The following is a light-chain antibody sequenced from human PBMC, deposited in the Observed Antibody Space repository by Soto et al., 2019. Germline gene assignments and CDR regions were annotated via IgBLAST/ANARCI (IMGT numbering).Light chain of an antibody. Sequence: EIVMTQSTATLSVSPGERATLSCRASQSVSSNLAWYQQKPGPAPRLLIYGSSTRASGIPDRFSGSWSWTDFTFTISSLQSEDFAVYYCQQYNNWPWTFGQGTKVEIK. J-gene: IGKJ1*01. CDR3: QQYNNWPWT. CDR1: QSVSSN. V-gene: IGKV3-15*01. CDR2: GSS.